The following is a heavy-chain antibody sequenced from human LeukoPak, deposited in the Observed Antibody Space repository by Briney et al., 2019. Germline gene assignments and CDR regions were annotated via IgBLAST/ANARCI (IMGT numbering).Heavy chain of an antibody. CDR1: GGSISSGDYY. V-gene: IGHV4-30-4*01. J-gene: IGHJ6*02. CDR2: IYYSGST. D-gene: IGHD3-10*01. CDR3: ARDRSLYYYGMDV. Sequence: SETLSLTCTVSGGSISSGDYYWSWIRQPPGKGLEWIGYIYYSGSTYYNPSLKSRVTISVDTCKNQFSLKLSSVTAADTAVYYCARDRSLYYYGMDVWGQGTTVTVSS.